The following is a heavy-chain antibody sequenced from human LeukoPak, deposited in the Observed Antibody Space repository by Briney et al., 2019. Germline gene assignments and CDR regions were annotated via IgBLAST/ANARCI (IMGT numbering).Heavy chain of an antibody. CDR3: ARGRDAGSYVDY. CDR1: GFTFSSNS. Sequence: GGSLRLSCAASGFTFSSNSMNWVRQAPGKGLEWVSFISSSSSYIYYADSVKGRFTISRDNAKNSLYLQMNSLRAEDTAVYYCARGRDAGSYVDYWGQGTLVTVSS. J-gene: IGHJ4*02. D-gene: IGHD3-10*01. V-gene: IGHV3-21*01. CDR2: ISSSSSYI.